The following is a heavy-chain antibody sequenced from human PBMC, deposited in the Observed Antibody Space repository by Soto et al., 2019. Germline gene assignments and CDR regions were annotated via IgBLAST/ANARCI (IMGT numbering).Heavy chain of an antibody. CDR3: TTDPAVTLFDY. V-gene: IGHV1-3*01. Sequence: ASVKVSCKASGYTFSGYAIHWVRQGPGQRLEWMGWISAGKGKTKYSQRFQGRVTITRDTSASTAYMELSSLRSEDTAVYYCTTDPAVTLFDYWGQGTLVTVSS. CDR1: GYTFSGYA. J-gene: IGHJ4*02. CDR2: ISAGKGKT. D-gene: IGHD4-17*01.